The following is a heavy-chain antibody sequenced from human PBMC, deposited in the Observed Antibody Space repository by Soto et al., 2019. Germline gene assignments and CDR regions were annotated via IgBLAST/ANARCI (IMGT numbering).Heavy chain of an antibody. CDR1: GYTFSRYG. Sequence: QVQLVQSGAEVKKPGASVTVSCKASGYTFSRYGVHWVRQAPGQRLDWMGWINGGNGNTKYSQKFEGRVTFTRDTSANTAYMELSSLRSEDTAGYYCARGGDLGYNYHSAFDVWGQGTPVTVSS. J-gene: IGHJ6*02. V-gene: IGHV1-3*01. D-gene: IGHD6-25*01. CDR3: ARGGDLGYNYHSAFDV. CDR2: INGGNGNT.